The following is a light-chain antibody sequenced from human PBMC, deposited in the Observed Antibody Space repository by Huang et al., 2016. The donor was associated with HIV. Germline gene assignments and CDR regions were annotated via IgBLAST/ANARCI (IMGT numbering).Light chain of an antibody. CDR1: QSVSTR. V-gene: IGKV3-15*01. CDR3: QQYNNWPRT. Sequence: EIVMTQSPATLSVSPGERVTLSCRASQSVSTRLAWYQQRPGQAPRLLIHGASTRPTGIPARVSGGGSGTEFTLTISSLQSEDFAVYYCQQYNNWPRTFGQGTNLEIK. J-gene: IGKJ2*01. CDR2: GAS.